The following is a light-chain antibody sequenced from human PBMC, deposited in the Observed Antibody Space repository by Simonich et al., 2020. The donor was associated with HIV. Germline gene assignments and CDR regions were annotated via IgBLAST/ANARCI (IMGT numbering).Light chain of an antibody. V-gene: IGLV4-69*01. J-gene: IGLJ3*02. CDR3: MIWHSSAWV. CDR1: SGHSSYA. Sequence: LVLTQSPSASASLGASVKLPCTLSSGHSSYAIAWHSQQPDKGPRYLMKLNSDGSHSKGDGIPDRFSGSSSGAERYLTISSLQSEDEADYYCMIWHSSAWVFGGGTKLTVL. CDR2: LNSDGSH.